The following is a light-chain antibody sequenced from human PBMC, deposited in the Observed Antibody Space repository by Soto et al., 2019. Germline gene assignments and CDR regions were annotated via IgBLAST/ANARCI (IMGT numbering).Light chain of an antibody. Sequence: QSALTQPASVSGSPGQSITISCTGTDSDVGGYNYVSWYQQHPGKAPKLMIYEVINRPSGVSNRFSGSKSANTASLTISGLQAEDEADYYCSSYTSSGTLVFGGGTQLTVL. J-gene: IGLJ3*02. V-gene: IGLV2-14*03. CDR1: DSDVGGYNY. CDR3: SSYTSSGTLV. CDR2: EVI.